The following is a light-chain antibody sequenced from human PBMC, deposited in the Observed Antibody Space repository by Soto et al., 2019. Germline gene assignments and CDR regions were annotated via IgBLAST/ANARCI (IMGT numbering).Light chain of an antibody. J-gene: IGKJ5*01. V-gene: IGKV3-15*01. CDR3: QQYDSWPPIT. CDR1: QSISRG. Sequence: EIVMTQSPATLSVSPGERATLSCRASQSISRGLAWYQQKPGQAPSLLIYDSSTRATGIPARFSGSGSGTEFTLTISSLQSEDFAFYYCQQYDSWPPITFGQGTRLVIK. CDR2: DSS.